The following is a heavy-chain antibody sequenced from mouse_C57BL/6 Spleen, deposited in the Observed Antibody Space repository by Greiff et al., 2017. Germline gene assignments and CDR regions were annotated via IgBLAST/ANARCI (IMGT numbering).Heavy chain of an antibody. V-gene: IGHV1-69*01. J-gene: IGHJ3*01. Sequence: QVQLQQPGAELVMPGASVKLSCKASGYTFTSYWMHWVKQRPGQGLEWIGEIDPSDSYTNYNQKFKGKSTLTVDKSSSTAYMQLSSLTSEDSAVXYCARSRPYYSNSPFAYWGQGTLVTVSA. CDR1: GYTFTSYW. D-gene: IGHD2-5*01. CDR3: ARSRPYYSNSPFAY. CDR2: IDPSDSYT.